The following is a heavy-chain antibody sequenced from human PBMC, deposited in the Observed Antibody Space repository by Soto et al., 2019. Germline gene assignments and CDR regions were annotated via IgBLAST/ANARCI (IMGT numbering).Heavy chain of an antibody. J-gene: IGHJ4*02. V-gene: IGHV3-7*01. D-gene: IGHD3-22*01. CDR3: ARGRDSSGYRFCY. CDR1: GFTSSSYW. Sequence: PGGSLRLSCAASGFTSSSYWMSWVRQVSGKGLEWMANIKQDGNEKYYVESVKGQFTISRDNAKNSLYLQMNSLRAEDTAVYYSARGRDSSGYRFCYWGQGTLVTVSS. CDR2: IKQDGNEK.